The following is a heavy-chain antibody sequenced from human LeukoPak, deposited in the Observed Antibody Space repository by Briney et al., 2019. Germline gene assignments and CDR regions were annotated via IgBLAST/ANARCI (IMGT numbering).Heavy chain of an antibody. CDR1: GFTFSSYG. Sequence: GGSLRLSCAASGFTFSSYGMSWVRQAPGKGLEWVSTIGGRGGSTYYADSVKGRLAISRDNSKNTLYLQVNSLRAEDTAVYYCAKSRPYSSSWYYFDYWGQGTLVTVSS. CDR3: AKSRPYSSSWYYFDY. J-gene: IGHJ4*02. D-gene: IGHD6-13*01. CDR2: IGGRGGST. V-gene: IGHV3-23*01.